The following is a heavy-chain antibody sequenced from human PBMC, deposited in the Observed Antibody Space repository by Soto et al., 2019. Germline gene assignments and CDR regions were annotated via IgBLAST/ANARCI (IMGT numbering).Heavy chain of an antibody. J-gene: IGHJ3*02. CDR1: GFTFSSYA. Sequence: PGGSLRLSCSASGFTFSSYAMHWVRQAPGKGLEYVSAISSNGGSTYYADSVKGRFTISRDNSKNTLYLQMSSLRAEDTAVYYCARGLAARPVFAFDILGQGTMVTVSS. D-gene: IGHD6-6*01. CDR3: ARGLAARPVFAFDI. V-gene: IGHV3-64D*06. CDR2: ISSNGGST.